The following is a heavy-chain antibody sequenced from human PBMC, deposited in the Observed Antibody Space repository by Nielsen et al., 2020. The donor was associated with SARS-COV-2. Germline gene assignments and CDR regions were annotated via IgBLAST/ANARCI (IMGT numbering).Heavy chain of an antibody. CDR1: GFTFSSYW. D-gene: IGHD3-16*02. V-gene: IGHV3-23*01. CDR3: AKALDYDYVWGSYRYTGIDY. J-gene: IGHJ4*02. CDR2: ISGSGGST. Sequence: GESLKISCAASGFTFSSYWMSWVRQAPGKGLEWVSAISGSGGSTYYADSVKGRFTISRDNAKNSLYLQMNSLRAEDTALYYCAKALDYDYVWGSYRYTGIDYWGQGTLVTVSS.